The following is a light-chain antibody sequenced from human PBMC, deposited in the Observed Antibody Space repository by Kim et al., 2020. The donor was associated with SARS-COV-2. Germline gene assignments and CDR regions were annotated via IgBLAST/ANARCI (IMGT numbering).Light chain of an antibody. CDR3: QVWDSSTGYV. Sequence: SYELTQPLSVSVALGQTASITCGGNNIGSKNVHWYQQKPGQAPVLVIYRDSNRPSGIPVRFSGSNSGNTATLTISRAHAGDEADYYCQVWDSSTGYVFGTGTKVTVL. CDR2: RDS. V-gene: IGLV3-9*01. J-gene: IGLJ1*01. CDR1: NIGSKN.